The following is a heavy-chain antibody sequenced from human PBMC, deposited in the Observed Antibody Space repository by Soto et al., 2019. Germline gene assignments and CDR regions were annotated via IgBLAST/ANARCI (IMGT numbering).Heavy chain of an antibody. Sequence: LSLTCTVSGDSISFNYWSWIRQPPGKALEWIGFIYYSGSTDYNPSLKSRVTISIDTSKNQFSLKLRSATAADTAVYYCAREGGSSLDYWGQGTLVTVSS. CDR1: GDSISFNY. CDR2: IYYSGST. J-gene: IGHJ4*02. CDR3: AREGGSSLDY. V-gene: IGHV4-59*01. D-gene: IGHD6-6*01.